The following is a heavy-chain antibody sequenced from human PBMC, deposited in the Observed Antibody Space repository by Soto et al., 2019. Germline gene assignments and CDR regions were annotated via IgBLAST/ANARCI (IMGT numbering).Heavy chain of an antibody. D-gene: IGHD2-8*01. CDR2: IKQDGSEK. CDR1: GFTFSSYW. V-gene: IGHV3-7*01. Sequence: GGSLRLSCAASGFTFSSYWMSWVRQAPGKGLEWVANIKQDGSEKYYVDSVKGRFTISRDNAKNSLYLQMNSLRAEDTAVYYCARGPMVLMVYAIYYYYMDVWGKGTTVTVSS. CDR3: ARGPMVLMVYAIYYYYMDV. J-gene: IGHJ6*03.